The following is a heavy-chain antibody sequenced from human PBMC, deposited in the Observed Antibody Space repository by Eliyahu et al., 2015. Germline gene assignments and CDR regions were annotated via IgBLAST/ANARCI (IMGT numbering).Heavy chain of an antibody. D-gene: IGHD2-21*02. J-gene: IGHJ3*02. CDR3: AKPIFSNLRGGDSGAFDI. CDR1: GFTFDXYA. Sequence: EVQLVESGGGLVQPGRSLRLSCAASGFTFDXYAXHWVRQAPGKGLEWVSGISWNSGSIGYADSVKGRFTISRDNAKNSLYLQMNSLRAEDTALYYCAKPIFSNLRGGDSGAFDIWGQGTMVTVSS. CDR2: ISWNSGSI. V-gene: IGHV3-9*01.